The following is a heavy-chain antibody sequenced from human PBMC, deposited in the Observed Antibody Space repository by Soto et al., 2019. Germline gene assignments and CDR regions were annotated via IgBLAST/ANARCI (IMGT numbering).Heavy chain of an antibody. D-gene: IGHD6-19*01. CDR3: AKSVTTVAGTSWFDP. J-gene: IGHJ5*02. CDR1: GFTFDDYA. V-gene: IGHV3-9*01. CDR2: ISWNSGSV. Sequence: EVQLVESGGGLVQPGRSLRLSCAASGFTFDDYAMHWVRQAPGKGLEWVAGISWNSGSVGYAHSVKGRFTISRDNAKNSLYLQMNSLRTKHTTLYYCAKSVTTVAGTSWFDPWCQETLVTDSS.